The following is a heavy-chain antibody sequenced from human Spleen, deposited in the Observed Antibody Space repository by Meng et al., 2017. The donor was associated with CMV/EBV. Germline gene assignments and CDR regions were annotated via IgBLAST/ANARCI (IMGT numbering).Heavy chain of an antibody. CDR2: INPNNGGT. Sequence: ASVKVSCKASGYTFTDYYMHWVRQAPGQGLEWMGWINPNNGGTNYAQKFQGRVTMTRDTAISTAYMELSRLRSDDTAVYYCARVLRVGATDGFDYWGQGTLVTVSS. V-gene: IGHV1-2*02. J-gene: IGHJ4*02. CDR1: GYTFTDYY. CDR3: ARVLRVGATDGFDY. D-gene: IGHD1-26*01.